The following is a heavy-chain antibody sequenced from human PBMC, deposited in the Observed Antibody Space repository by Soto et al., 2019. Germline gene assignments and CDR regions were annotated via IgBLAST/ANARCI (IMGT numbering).Heavy chain of an antibody. CDR3: ARPVGYSSGWHDAFDI. Sequence: PSETVALTCTVSGGSISSYYWSWIRQPPGKRLEWIGYIYYSGSTNYNPSLKSRVTISVDTSKNQFSLRLSSVTAADTAVYYCARPVGYSSGWHDAFDIWGQGTMVTVSS. CDR1: GGSISSYY. CDR2: IYYSGST. D-gene: IGHD6-19*01. V-gene: IGHV4-59*01. J-gene: IGHJ3*02.